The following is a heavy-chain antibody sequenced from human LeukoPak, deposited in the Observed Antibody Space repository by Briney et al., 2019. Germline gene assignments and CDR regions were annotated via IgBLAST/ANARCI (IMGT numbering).Heavy chain of an antibody. D-gene: IGHD4-11*01. V-gene: IGHV4-59*01. J-gene: IGHJ6*03. CDR1: DDSITIYY. CDR2: IDHTGTT. Sequence: SETLSLTCSVSDDSITIYYWTWIRQPPGKGPEWIGYIDHTGTTNYNPSLNSRVTISRDTSKNHFSLQLSSVTAADTAVYFCARGRVSSSTWHSTYYYYFYMDVWGKGTTVTVSS. CDR3: ARGRVSSSTWHSTYYYYFYMDV.